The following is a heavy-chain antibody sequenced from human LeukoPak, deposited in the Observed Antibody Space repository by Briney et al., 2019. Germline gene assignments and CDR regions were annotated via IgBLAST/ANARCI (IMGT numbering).Heavy chain of an antibody. CDR2: INHSGDT. J-gene: IGHJ5*02. V-gene: IGHV4-34*01. Sequence: SETLSLTCNVSGGSFTNYYWSWIRQTPAQGLEWIGQINHSGDTSYNPSPRSRITLSVDRSKNQFSLKVTSVTAADTGVYYCARGPGTVGLSPWGQGTLVTVSS. CDR1: GGSFTNYY. D-gene: IGHD1/OR15-1a*01. CDR3: ARGPGTVGLSP.